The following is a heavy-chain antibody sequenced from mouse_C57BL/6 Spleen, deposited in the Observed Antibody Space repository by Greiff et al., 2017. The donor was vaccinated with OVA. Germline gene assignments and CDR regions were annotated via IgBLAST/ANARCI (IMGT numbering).Heavy chain of an antibody. D-gene: IGHD4-1*01. CDR1: GYTFTDYE. Sequence: QVHVKQSGAELVRPGASVTLSCKASGYTFTDYEMHWVKQTPVHGLEWIGAIDPETGGTAYNQKFKGKAILTADKSSSTAYMELRSLTSEDSAVYYCTELAPFAYWGQGTLVTVSA. CDR3: TELAPFAY. CDR2: IDPETGGT. V-gene: IGHV1-15*01. J-gene: IGHJ3*01.